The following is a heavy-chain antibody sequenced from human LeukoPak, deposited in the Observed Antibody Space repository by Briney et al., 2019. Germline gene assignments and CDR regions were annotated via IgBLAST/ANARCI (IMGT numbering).Heavy chain of an antibody. J-gene: IGHJ6*02. CDR3: ARSSLTGFLNPYYYGMDV. Sequence: PSETLSLTCTVSGGSISSGDYYWSWIRQPPGKGLEWIGYIYYSGSTYYNPSLKSRVTISVDTSKNQFSLKLSSATAADTAVYYCARSSLTGFLNPYYYGMDVWGQGTTVTVSS. CDR1: GGSISSGDYY. CDR2: IYYSGST. D-gene: IGHD3-9*01. V-gene: IGHV4-30-4*01.